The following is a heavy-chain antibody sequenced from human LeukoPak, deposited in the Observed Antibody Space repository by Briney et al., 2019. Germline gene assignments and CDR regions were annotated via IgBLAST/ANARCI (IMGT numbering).Heavy chain of an antibody. V-gene: IGHV1-18*01. CDR2: ISAYNGNT. Sequence: ASVKVSCKASGYTFTSYGISWLRQAPGQGLEWIGWISAYNGNTNYAQKLQGRVTMTTDTSTSTAYMELRSLRSDDTAVYYCARGQAGDIGDAFDIWGQGTMVTVSS. CDR1: GYTFTSYG. J-gene: IGHJ3*02. CDR3: ARGQAGDIGDAFDI. D-gene: IGHD5-12*01.